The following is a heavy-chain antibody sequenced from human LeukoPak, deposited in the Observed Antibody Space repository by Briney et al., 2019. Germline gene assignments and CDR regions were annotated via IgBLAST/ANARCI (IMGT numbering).Heavy chain of an antibody. J-gene: IGHJ5*02. V-gene: IGHV3-74*01. CDR1: GFTFSNYW. CDR2: IYVDGRTT. CDR3: IRDFRSADL. Sequence: PGGSLRLSCVASGFTFSNYWMHWVRQPPGKGLVWVSRIYVDGRTTNYADSVKGRFTISRDNAKNTVYLEMNSRSVEDTATYYCIRDFRSADLWGQGTLVTVTS.